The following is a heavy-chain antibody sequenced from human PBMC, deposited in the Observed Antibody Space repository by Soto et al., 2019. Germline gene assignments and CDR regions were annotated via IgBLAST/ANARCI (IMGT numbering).Heavy chain of an antibody. J-gene: IGHJ4*02. D-gene: IGHD1-26*01. Sequence: ASVNVSCKASGYTFTSYDIDWVRQATGQGLEWMGWMNPNSGHTGYAQKFQGRVTMTRNTPITTAYMELSSLRSEDTAVYFCARGRGYYDGIDYWGQGTLVTVSS. CDR3: ARGRGYYDGIDY. V-gene: IGHV1-8*01. CDR1: GYTFTSYD. CDR2: MNPNSGHT.